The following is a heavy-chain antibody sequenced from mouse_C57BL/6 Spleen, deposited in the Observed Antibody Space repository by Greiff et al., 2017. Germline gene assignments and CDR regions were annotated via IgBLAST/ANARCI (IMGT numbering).Heavy chain of an antibody. J-gene: IGHJ4*01. D-gene: IGHD1-1*01. Sequence: VQLQQSGAELVRPGTSVKVSCKASGYAFTNYLIEWVKQRPGQGLEWIGVINPGSGGTNYNEKFKGKATLTADKPSSTAYMQLRSLTSEDSAVYFCARQITTVVAPYAMDYWGQGTSVTVSS. CDR2: INPGSGGT. CDR1: GYAFTNYL. CDR3: ARQITTVVAPYAMDY. V-gene: IGHV1-54*01.